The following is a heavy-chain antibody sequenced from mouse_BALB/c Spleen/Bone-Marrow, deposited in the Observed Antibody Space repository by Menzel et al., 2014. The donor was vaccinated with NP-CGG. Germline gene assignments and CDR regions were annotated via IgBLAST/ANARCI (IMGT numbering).Heavy chain of an antibody. CDR3: AKYGGLRYAMDY. V-gene: IGHV14-3*02. J-gene: IGHJ4*01. D-gene: IGHD2-4*01. CDR2: IDPANGNT. CDR1: GFNIKDTY. Sequence: EVKLQESGAELVKPGASVKLSCTASGFNIKDTYMHWVKQRPEQGLEWIGRIDPANGNTKYDPKFQGKATITEDTSSNTAYLQLSSLTSEDTAVYYCAKYGGLRYAMDYWGQGTSVTVSS.